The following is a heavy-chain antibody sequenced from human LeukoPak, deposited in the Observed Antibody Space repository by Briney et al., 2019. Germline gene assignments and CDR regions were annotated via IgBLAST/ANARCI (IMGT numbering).Heavy chain of an antibody. Sequence: GASVKVSCKASGYTFTGYYMHWVRQAPGQGLEWMGWINPNSGGTNYAQKFQGRVTMTRDTSISTAYMELSRLRSDDTAVYYCAAFTYYHILTGYKAGSADYWGQGTLVTVPS. J-gene: IGHJ4*02. V-gene: IGHV1-2*02. CDR3: AAFTYYHILTGYKAGSADY. CDR1: GYTFTGYY. D-gene: IGHD3-9*01. CDR2: INPNSGGT.